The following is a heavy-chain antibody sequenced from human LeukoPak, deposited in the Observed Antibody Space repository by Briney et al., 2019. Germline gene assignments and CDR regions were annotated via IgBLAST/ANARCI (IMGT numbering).Heavy chain of an antibody. CDR2: INSDGSST. CDR3: ARVAQLYFDWADFDY. Sequence: PGGSLRLSCAASGFTFSSYWMHWVRQAPGKGLVWVSRINSDGSSTSYADSVKGRFTISRDNAKNTLYLQMNSLRAEDTAVYYCARVAQLYFDWADFDYWGQGTLVTVSS. J-gene: IGHJ4*02. CDR1: GFTFSSYW. D-gene: IGHD3-9*01. V-gene: IGHV3-74*01.